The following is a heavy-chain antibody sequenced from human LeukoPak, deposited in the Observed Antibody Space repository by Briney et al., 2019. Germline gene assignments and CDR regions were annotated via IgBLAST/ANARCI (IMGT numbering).Heavy chain of an antibody. D-gene: IGHD2-2*02. CDR1: GFTFSSYV. V-gene: IGHV3-30*02. Sequence: GGSLRLSRAASGFTFSSYVMHWVRQAPGKGLEWVAFIRYDGSNKYYADSVKGRFTISRDKSKNTLYLQMNSPRAEDTAVYYCAKDTCSSTSCYTWVNWFDPWGQGTLVTVSS. J-gene: IGHJ5*02. CDR2: IRYDGSNK. CDR3: AKDTCSSTSCYTWVNWFDP.